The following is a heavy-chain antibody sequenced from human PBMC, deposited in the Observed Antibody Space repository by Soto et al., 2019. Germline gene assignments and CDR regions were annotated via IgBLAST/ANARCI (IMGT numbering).Heavy chain of an antibody. D-gene: IGHD3-16*01. CDR1: GGSISSYY. J-gene: IGHJ4*02. CDR2: IYYSGST. CDR3: ARSLVFGGTNDY. V-gene: IGHV4-59*01. Sequence: PSETLSLTCTVSGGSISSYYWSWIRQPPGKGLEWIGYIYYSGSTNYNPSLKSRVTISVDTSKNQFSLKLSSVTAADTAMYYCARSLVFGGTNDYWGQGTQVTVSS.